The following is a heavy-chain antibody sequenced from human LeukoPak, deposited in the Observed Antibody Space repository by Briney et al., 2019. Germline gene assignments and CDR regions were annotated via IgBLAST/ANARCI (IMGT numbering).Heavy chain of an antibody. CDR1: GGSLSSSSYY. J-gene: IGHJ4*02. V-gene: IGHV4-39*01. Sequence: SETLSLTCTVSGGSLSSSSYYWGWIRQPPGKGLEWIGSIYYSGSTYYNPSLKSRVTISVDTSKNQFSLKLSSVTAADTAVYYCPWTTYDSSGYDYWGQGTLVTVSS. CDR3: PWTTYDSSGYDY. D-gene: IGHD3-22*01. CDR2: IYYSGST.